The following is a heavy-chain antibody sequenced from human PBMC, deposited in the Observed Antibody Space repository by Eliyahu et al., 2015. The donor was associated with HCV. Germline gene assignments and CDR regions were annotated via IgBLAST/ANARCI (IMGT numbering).Heavy chain of an antibody. CDR1: GGSXRSSSYY. J-gene: IGHJ4*02. D-gene: IGHD2-8*02. CDR3: ARLQVDTGGYIDY. CDR2: IYYSGST. Sequence: QLQMQESGPGLVKPSETLSLMCTVSGGSXRSSSYYWGWIRQPPGKGLEWIGSIYYSGSTYYNPSLKSRVTISIDTSKNQFSLKLSSVIAADTAVYYCARLQVDTGGYIDYWGQGTLVTVSS. V-gene: IGHV4-39*01.